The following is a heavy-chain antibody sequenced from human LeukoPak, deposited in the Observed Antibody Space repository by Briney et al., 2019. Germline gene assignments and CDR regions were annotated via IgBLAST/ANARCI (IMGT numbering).Heavy chain of an antibody. CDR3: AVYSSSWFAPFDY. CDR1: GFTFSSYA. CDR2: ISGSGGST. J-gene: IGHJ4*02. Sequence: PGGSLRLSCAASGFTFSSYAMSWVRQAPGKGLEWVSAISGSGGSTYYADSVKGRFTISRDNSKNTLYLQMNSLRAEGTAVYYCAVYSSSWFAPFDYWGQGTLVTVSS. V-gene: IGHV3-23*01. D-gene: IGHD6-13*01.